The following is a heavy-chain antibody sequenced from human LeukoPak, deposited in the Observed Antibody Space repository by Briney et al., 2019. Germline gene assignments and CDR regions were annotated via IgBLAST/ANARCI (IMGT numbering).Heavy chain of an antibody. CDR3: ASSVGLRYFDWPDAFDI. D-gene: IGHD3-9*01. CDR2: IYYSGST. Sequence: SQTLSLTCTVSGGSISSGGYYWSWIRQHPGKGLEWIGYIYYSGSTNYNPSLKSRVTISVDTSKNQFSLKLSSVTAADTAVYYCASSVGLRYFDWPDAFDIWGQGTMVTVSS. V-gene: IGHV4-31*03. CDR1: GGSISSGGYY. J-gene: IGHJ3*02.